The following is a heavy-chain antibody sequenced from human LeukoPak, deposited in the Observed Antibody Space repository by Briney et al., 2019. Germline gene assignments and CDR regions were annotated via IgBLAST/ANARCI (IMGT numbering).Heavy chain of an antibody. CDR3: ARDAPNHYFGYFDY. CDR1: GLTFSSYN. Sequence: GGSLRLSCAVSGLTFSSYNMNWVRQAPGKGLEWVSYISNSGSMIYYADSVKGRFTLSRDNAKNSLYLQMNSLRDEDTAVYYCARDAPNHYFGYFDYWGQGTLVTVSS. D-gene: IGHD2/OR15-2a*01. V-gene: IGHV3-48*02. J-gene: IGHJ4*02. CDR2: ISNSGSMI.